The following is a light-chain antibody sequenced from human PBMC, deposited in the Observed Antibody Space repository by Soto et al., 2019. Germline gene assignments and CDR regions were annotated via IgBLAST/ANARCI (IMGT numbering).Light chain of an antibody. CDR2: LNSDGSH. Sequence: QPVLTQSPSASASLGASVKLTCTLSCGHSSYAIAWHQQQPEKGPRYLMKLNSDGSHSKGDGIPDRFSGSSSGAERYLTISSLQSEDEADYYCQTWGTGIHVVFGGGTKLTVL. J-gene: IGLJ2*01. CDR3: QTWGTGIHVV. CDR1: CGHSSYA. V-gene: IGLV4-69*01.